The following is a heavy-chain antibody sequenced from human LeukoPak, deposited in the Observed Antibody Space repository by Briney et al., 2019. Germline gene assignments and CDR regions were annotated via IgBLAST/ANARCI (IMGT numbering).Heavy chain of an antibody. V-gene: IGHV5-10-1*01. CDR2: IDPSDSYT. D-gene: IGHD6-13*01. CDR1: GYSFTSYW. Sequence: GKSLKISCKGSGYSFTSYWISWVRQMPGKGLEWMGRIDPSDSYTNYSPSFQGHVTISADKSISTAYLQWSSLKASDTAMYYCARHPQLAAVAIDVDYWGQGTLVTVSS. CDR3: ARHPQLAAVAIDVDY. J-gene: IGHJ4*02.